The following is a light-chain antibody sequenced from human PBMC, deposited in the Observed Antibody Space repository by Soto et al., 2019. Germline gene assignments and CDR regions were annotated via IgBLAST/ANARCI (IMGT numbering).Light chain of an antibody. J-gene: IGLJ1*01. CDR1: SSDVGGYNY. CDR3: SSYTSSSTLYV. Sequence: QSALTQPASVSGSPGQSITISCTGTSSDVGGYNYVSGYQQHPGKAPKLMIYDVSNRPSGVSNRFSGSKSGNTASLSISGLQAEDEDDYYSSSYTSSSTLYVFGTGTKLTVL. CDR2: DVS. V-gene: IGLV2-14*01.